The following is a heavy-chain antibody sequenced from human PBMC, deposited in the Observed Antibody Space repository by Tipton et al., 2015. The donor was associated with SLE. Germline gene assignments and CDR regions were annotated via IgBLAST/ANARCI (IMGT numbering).Heavy chain of an antibody. D-gene: IGHD3-3*01. CDR3: ARQRRTIFGVAPGYFDY. CDR2: IYYSGST. Sequence: TLSLTCTVSGCSISRSSYYWGWIRQPPGKGLEWIGRIYYSGSTYYNPSLKSRVTVSVDTSKNQFSLKLISVTAADTAVYYCARQRRTIFGVAPGYFDYWGQGTLVTVSS. V-gene: IGHV4-39*07. CDR1: GCSISRSSYY. J-gene: IGHJ4*01.